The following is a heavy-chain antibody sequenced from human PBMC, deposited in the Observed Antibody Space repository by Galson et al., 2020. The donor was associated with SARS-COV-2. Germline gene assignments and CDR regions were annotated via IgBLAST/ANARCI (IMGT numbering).Heavy chain of an antibody. J-gene: IGHJ4*02. D-gene: IGHD4-17*01. Sequence: GGSLRLSCAASGFTFSSYVMNWVRQAPGKGLEWVSAMSSSSSYISYADSVKGRFTISRDNAKNSLYLQMNDLRADDTAVYYCARGKYGDYAIDYWGQGTLVTVSS. CDR1: GFTFSSYV. CDR3: ARGKYGDYAIDY. CDR2: MSSSSSYI. V-gene: IGHV3-21*01.